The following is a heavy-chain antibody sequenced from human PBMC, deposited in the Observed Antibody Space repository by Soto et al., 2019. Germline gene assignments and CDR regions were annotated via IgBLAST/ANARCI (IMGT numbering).Heavy chain of an antibody. CDR2: SVTGSGNT. Sequence: QVQLVQSGAEVTKPGASVKVSCKTSGYTFFAFGLSWVRQVPGQGLEWLGWSVTGSGNTVYARKFQDRLTMTTDRSTDTSYMQLRSLTADDAALCYCARVPGHGSGGRKGHNWGEGTLVRVSS. CDR1: GYTFFAFG. J-gene: IGHJ4*02. CDR3: ARVPGHGSGGRKGHN. D-gene: IGHD3-10*01. V-gene: IGHV1-18*01.